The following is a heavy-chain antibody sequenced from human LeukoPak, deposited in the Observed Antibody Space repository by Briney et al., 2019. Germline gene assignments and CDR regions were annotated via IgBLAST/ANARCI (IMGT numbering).Heavy chain of an antibody. CDR2: INPSGDST. CDR1: GYTFTSDY. Sequence: ASVKVSCKASGYTFTSDYMNWVRQAPGQGFEWMGMINPSGDSTRYAQNFQGRVTMTSDTSTSTVYMELSRLRSEDTAIYYCARRGYSFRVDYYGMDVWGQGTTVTVSS. V-gene: IGHV1-46*01. J-gene: IGHJ6*02. CDR3: ARRGYSFRVDYYGMDV. D-gene: IGHD5-18*01.